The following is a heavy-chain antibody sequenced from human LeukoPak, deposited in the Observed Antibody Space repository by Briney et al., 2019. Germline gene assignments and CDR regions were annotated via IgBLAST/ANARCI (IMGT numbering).Heavy chain of an antibody. Sequence: SETLSLTCTVSGYSISSGYYWGWIRQPPGKGLEWIGSIYHSGSTYYNPSLKSRVTISVDTSKNQFSLKLSSVTAADTAVYYCARDGYTGSANWFDPWGQGTLVTVSS. CDR2: IYHSGST. J-gene: IGHJ5*02. CDR1: GYSISSGYY. D-gene: IGHD6-13*01. CDR3: ARDGYTGSANWFDP. V-gene: IGHV4-38-2*02.